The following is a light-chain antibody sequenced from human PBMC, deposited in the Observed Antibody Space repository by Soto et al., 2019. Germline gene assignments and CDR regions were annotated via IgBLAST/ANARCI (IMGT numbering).Light chain of an antibody. J-gene: IGKJ5*01. Sequence: DIQMTQSPSSLSASVGDRVTITCRASQSISSYLNWYQHKPGKAPKLLIYAASSLQSGVPSRFSGSGSGTDFTLTISSLQPEDFATYYCQQANSFPITVGQGTRLEIK. CDR3: QQANSFPIT. CDR1: QSISSY. V-gene: IGKV1-12*01. CDR2: AAS.